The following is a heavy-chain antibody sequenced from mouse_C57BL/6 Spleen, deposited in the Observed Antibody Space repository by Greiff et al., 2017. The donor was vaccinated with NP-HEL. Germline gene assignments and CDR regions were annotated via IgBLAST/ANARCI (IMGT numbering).Heavy chain of an antibody. CDR1: GYAFSSSW. J-gene: IGHJ2*01. CDR2: IYPGDGDT. CDR3: ARAAYVGDY. D-gene: IGHD1-2*01. V-gene: IGHV1-82*01. Sequence: QVQLQQSGPELVKPGASVKISCKASGYAFSSSWMNWVKQRPGKGLEWIGRIYPGDGDTNYNGKFKGKATLTADKSSSTAYMQLSSLTSEDSAVYFCARAAYVGDYWGQGTTLTVSS.